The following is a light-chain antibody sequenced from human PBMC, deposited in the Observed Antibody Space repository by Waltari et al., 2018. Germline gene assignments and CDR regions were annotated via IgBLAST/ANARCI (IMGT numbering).Light chain of an antibody. J-gene: IGKJ2*01. CDR2: GSS. Sequence: EIVLTQSPGTLSLSPGERATISCRASQSLRGNYLAWYQQRAGQAPRLLMHGSSSRATCIPDRFSGSGSGTDFTLTISRLETEDFAVYYCQQYGSSPQTFGQGTKLEIK. V-gene: IGKV3-20*01. CDR1: QSLRGNY. CDR3: QQYGSSPQT.